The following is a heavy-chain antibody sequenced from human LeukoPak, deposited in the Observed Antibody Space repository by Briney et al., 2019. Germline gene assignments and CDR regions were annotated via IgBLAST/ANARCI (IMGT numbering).Heavy chain of an antibody. CDR1: GLTLSNYW. D-gene: IGHD1-26*01. V-gene: IGHV3-7*03. CDR2: IKQDGSEK. Sequence: GGSLRLSCTASGLTLSNYWMIWVRQAPGKGLQWVAKIKQDGSEKYYVDSVKGRFTISRDNAENSLYLQMNSLRVEDTAVYYCAARSSGNPYFWGQGTLVTVAS. J-gene: IGHJ4*02. CDR3: AARSSGNPYF.